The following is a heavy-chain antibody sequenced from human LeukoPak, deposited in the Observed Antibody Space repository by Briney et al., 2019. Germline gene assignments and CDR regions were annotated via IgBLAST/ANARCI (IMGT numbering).Heavy chain of an antibody. Sequence: GASVKVSCKASGCTFSSYAISWVRQAPGQGLEWMGGIIPIFGTANYAQKFQGRVTITADESTSTAYMELSSLRSEDTAVYYCARGQDIVVVPAAISARGAFDIWGQGTMVTVSS. J-gene: IGHJ3*02. CDR3: ARGQDIVVVPAAISARGAFDI. CDR2: IIPIFGTA. V-gene: IGHV1-69*13. D-gene: IGHD2-2*01. CDR1: GCTFSSYA.